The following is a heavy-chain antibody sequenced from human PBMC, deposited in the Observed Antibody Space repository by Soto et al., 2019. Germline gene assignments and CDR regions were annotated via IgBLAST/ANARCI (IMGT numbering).Heavy chain of an antibody. D-gene: IGHD3-22*01. J-gene: IGHJ4*01. CDR3: VRDGLDYYDTERLYFD. V-gene: IGHV3-30-3*01. CDR2: ISYDGSNK. Sequence: GGSLRLSCAASGFAFNTYSMHWVRQAPGRGLEWVAVISYDGSNKFYADSVKGRFTISRDNSKNTLYLEMNSLRGEDTAVYYCVRDGLDYYDTERLYFD. CDR1: GFAFNTYS.